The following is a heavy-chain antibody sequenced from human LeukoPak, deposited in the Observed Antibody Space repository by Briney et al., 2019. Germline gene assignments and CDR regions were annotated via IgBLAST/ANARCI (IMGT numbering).Heavy chain of an antibody. CDR2: ISSYNGNT. V-gene: IGHV1-18*01. CDR3: ARDPAMSGTYYYDSGSLREPKYSDC. CDR1: GYTFTSYG. J-gene: IGHJ4*02. D-gene: IGHD3-10*01. Sequence: GASVKVSCKASGYTFTSYGISWVRQAPGQGLESMGWISSYNGNTNYAQKFQGRVTMTTDTLTSTAYMELRSLRSDDTAVYYCARDPAMSGTYYYDSGSLREPKYSDCWGQGTQVTVSS.